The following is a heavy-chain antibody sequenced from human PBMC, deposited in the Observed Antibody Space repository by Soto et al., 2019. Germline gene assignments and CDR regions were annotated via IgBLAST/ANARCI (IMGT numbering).Heavy chain of an antibody. CDR2: IYYSGST. CDR3: ARRGPGTYFDY. J-gene: IGHJ4*02. V-gene: IGHV4-39*01. D-gene: IGHD6-13*01. Sequence: SETLSLTCTVSGGSISSSSYYWGWIRQPPGKGLEWIGSIYYSGSTYYNPSLKSRVTISVDTSKNQFSLKLSSVTAADTAVYYCARRGPGTYFDYWGQGTTVTVSS. CDR1: GGSISSSSYY.